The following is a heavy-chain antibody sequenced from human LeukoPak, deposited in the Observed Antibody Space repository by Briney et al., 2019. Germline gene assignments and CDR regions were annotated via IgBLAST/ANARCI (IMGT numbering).Heavy chain of an antibody. V-gene: IGHV1-8*01. CDR3: ARGRFSYDSSGYPKPHYFDY. CDR2: MNPNSGNT. CDR1: GYTFTSYD. J-gene: IGHJ4*02. D-gene: IGHD3-22*01. Sequence: ASVKVSCKASGYTFTSYDINWVRQATGQGLEWMGWMNPNSGNTGYAQKFQGRVTITADKSTSTAYMELSSLRSEDTAVYYCARGRFSYDSSGYPKPHYFDYWGQGTLVTVSS.